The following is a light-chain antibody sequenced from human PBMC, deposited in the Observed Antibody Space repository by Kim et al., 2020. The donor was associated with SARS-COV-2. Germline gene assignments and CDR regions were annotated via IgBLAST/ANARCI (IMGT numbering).Light chain of an antibody. CDR1: SSDVGGYNY. Sequence: QSALTQPASVSGSPGQSITISCTGTSSDVGGYNYVSWYQQHPGTAPKLMIYDVSNRPSGVSNRFFGSKSGTTASLTISGLQAEDEADYYCRSYTSSSPRWVFGGGTKLTVL. V-gene: IGLV2-14*03. CDR3: RSYTSSSPRWV. J-gene: IGLJ3*02. CDR2: DVS.